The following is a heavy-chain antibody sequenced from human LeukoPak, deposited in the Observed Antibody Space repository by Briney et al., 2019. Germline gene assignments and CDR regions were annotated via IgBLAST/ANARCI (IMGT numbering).Heavy chain of an antibody. V-gene: IGHV1-8*01. D-gene: IGHD6-19*01. Sequence: GASVKVSCKASGYTFTSYDINWVRQATGQGLEWMGWMNPNSGNTGHAQKFQGRVTMTRNTSISTAYMELSSLRSEDTAVYYCARAIAVADDAFDIWGQGTMVTVSS. CDR3: ARAIAVADDAFDI. CDR1: GYTFTSYD. J-gene: IGHJ3*02. CDR2: MNPNSGNT.